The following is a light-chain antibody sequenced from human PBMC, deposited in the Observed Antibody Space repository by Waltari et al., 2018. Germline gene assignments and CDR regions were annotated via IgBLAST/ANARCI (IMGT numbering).Light chain of an antibody. J-gene: IGKJ2*01. CDR3: QQYNTYSS. CDR1: QSISNW. V-gene: IGKV1-5*03. CDR2: KAS. Sequence: DIQMTQSTSTLSAYVGDRVTITCRASQSISNWLAWYQQKPGKAPNLLIYKASILKSGVPSRFSGSGSGTQFTLTINSLQPGDFATYYCQQYNTYSSFGQGTKLEIK.